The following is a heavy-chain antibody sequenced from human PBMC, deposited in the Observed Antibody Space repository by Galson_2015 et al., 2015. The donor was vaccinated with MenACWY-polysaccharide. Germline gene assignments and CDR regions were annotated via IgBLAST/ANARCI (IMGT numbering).Heavy chain of an antibody. CDR1: GSTFRSYW. Sequence: SLRLSCAASGSTFRSYWMIWVRQALGKGLEWVANIKEDGSVKYYLDSVKGRFTISRDNAENSLYLQMNSLRAEDTAVYYCARDQNYFESASYWDGFDIWGQGTLVTVSS. V-gene: IGHV3-7*01. CDR2: IKEDGSVK. D-gene: IGHD3-22*01. CDR3: ARDQNYFESASYWDGFDI. J-gene: IGHJ3*02.